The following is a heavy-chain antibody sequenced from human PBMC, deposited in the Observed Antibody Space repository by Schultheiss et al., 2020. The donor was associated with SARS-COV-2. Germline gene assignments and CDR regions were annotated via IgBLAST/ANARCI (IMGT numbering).Heavy chain of an antibody. D-gene: IGHD3-10*01. CDR3: AKDYYGSGTYPDY. V-gene: IGHV3-66*01. CDR2: LYSGGST. J-gene: IGHJ4*02. CDR1: GFTFTTYA. Sequence: GGSLRLSCAASGFTFTTYAMTWVRQAPGKGLEWVSLLYSGGSTYYADSVKGRFTISRDNAQNSLYLQMNSLRAEDTAVYYCAKDYYGSGTYPDYWGQGTLVTVSS.